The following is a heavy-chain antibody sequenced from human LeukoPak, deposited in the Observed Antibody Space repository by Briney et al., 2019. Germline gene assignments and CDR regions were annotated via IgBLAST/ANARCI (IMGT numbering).Heavy chain of an antibody. CDR1: GFTFSTYG. J-gene: IGHJ4*02. D-gene: IGHD2-2*01. CDR2: ISYDGNDK. V-gene: IGHV3-30*18. CDR3: AKSTAPAGYYLDY. Sequence: GGSLRLSCAASGFTFSTYGMHWVRQAPGKGLEWVAIISYDGNDKDYADSVRGRSTISRDNSKNTLYLQMNSLRGEDTAVYYCAKSTAPAGYYLDYWGQGILVTVSS.